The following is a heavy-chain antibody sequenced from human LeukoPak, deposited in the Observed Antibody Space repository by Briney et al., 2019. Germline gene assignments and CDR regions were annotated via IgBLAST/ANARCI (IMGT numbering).Heavy chain of an antibody. J-gene: IGHJ5*02. Sequence: GGSLRLSCAASGFTFSDYGMHWVRQAPGKGLEWVAVIWYDGSNKYYADSVKGRFTISRDNSKNTLYMQMNSLRGEDTAVYYCAREVLVYIAMVGFDPRGQGTLVTVSS. D-gene: IGHD5-18*01. CDR1: GFTFSDYG. V-gene: IGHV3-33*01. CDR2: IWYDGSNK. CDR3: AREVLVYIAMVGFDP.